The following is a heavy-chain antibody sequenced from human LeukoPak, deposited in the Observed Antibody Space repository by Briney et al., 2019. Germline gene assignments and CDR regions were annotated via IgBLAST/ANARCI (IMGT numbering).Heavy chain of an antibody. D-gene: IGHD6-13*01. CDR1: GGSISSYY. CDR2: IYTSGST. CDR3: ARDLPSSWYDMFWFDP. V-gene: IGHV4-4*07. J-gene: IGHJ5*02. Sequence: SETLSLTCTVSGGSISSYYWSWIRQPPGKGLEWIGRIYTSGSTNYNPSLKSRVTMSVDTSKNQFSLKLSSVTAADTAVYYCARDLPSSWYDMFWFDPWGQGTLVTVSS.